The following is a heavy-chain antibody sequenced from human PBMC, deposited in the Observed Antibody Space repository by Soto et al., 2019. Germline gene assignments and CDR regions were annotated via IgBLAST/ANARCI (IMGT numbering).Heavy chain of an antibody. CDR3: GRVGSAGEDPPIDY. Sequence: QVQLVQSGAEVKKPGASVRVSCKASGYSFDKYAIHWVRQAPGQRLEGMAWINGATGDTKYLQKFQDRVIITRDASASTAYLDLSGLRPEDAAVYYWGRVGSAGEDPPIDYWGQGTLVTVSS. D-gene: IGHD6-13*01. CDR2: INGATGDT. CDR1: GYSFDKYA. J-gene: IGHJ4*02. V-gene: IGHV1-3*01.